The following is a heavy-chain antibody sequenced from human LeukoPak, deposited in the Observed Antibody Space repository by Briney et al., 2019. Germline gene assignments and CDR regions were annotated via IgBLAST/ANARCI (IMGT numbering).Heavy chain of an antibody. CDR2: IYYSGST. Sequence: PSETLSLTCTVSGGSISSYYWSWIRQPPGKGLEWIGYIYYSGSTNYNPSLKSRVTISVDTSKNQFSLKLSSVTAADTAVYYCARGMSIAAAGTFWFDPWGQGTLVTVSS. CDR1: GGSISSYY. D-gene: IGHD6-13*01. V-gene: IGHV4-59*01. CDR3: ARGMSIAAAGTFWFDP. J-gene: IGHJ5*02.